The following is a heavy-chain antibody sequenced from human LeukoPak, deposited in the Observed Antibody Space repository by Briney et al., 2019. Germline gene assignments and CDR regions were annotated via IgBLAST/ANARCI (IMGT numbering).Heavy chain of an antibody. CDR1: VFTFDDYG. V-gene: IGHV3-20*04. J-gene: IGHJ4*02. CDR3: ARGSTYYYDSSGYYFIDY. D-gene: IGHD3-22*01. Sequence: AGRSLRLSCAASVFTFDDYGMSWVRQAPGKGLEGVSGINWNGGSTGYADSVKGRFTISRDSAKKSLYLQMNSLRAEDTALYYCARGSTYYYDSSGYYFIDYWGQGTLVTVSS. CDR2: INWNGGST.